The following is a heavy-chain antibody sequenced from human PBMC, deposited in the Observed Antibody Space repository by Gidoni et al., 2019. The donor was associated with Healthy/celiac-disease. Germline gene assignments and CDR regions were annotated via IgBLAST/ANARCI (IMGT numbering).Heavy chain of an antibody. Sequence: EVQLLESGGGLVQPGGSLRLSCAASGFTFSSYAMSWVRQAPGKGLEWVSAISGSGGSTSYADSVKGRFTISRDNSKNTLYLQMNSLRAEDTAVYYCAKGRITIFGVVRRFDYWGQGTLVTVSS. CDR1: GFTFSSYA. J-gene: IGHJ4*02. D-gene: IGHD3-3*01. CDR3: AKGRITIFGVVRRFDY. V-gene: IGHV3-23*01. CDR2: ISGSGGST.